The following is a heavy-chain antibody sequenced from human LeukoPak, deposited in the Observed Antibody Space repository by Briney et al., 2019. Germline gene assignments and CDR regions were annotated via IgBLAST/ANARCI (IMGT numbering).Heavy chain of an antibody. CDR2: IYYSGST. CDR1: GGSISSGDYY. D-gene: IGHD2-2*01. J-gene: IGHJ5*02. CDR3: ARWFRVPAATGRGNWFDP. Sequence: PSQTLSLTCTVSGGSISSGDYYWSWIRQPPGKGLEWIGYIYYSGSTYYNPSLKSRVTISVDTSKNQFSLKLSSVTAADTAVYYCARWFRVPAATGRGNWFDPWGQGTLVTVSS. V-gene: IGHV4-30-4*01.